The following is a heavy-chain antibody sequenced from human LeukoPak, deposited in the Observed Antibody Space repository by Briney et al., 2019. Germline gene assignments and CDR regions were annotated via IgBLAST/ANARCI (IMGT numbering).Heavy chain of an antibody. D-gene: IGHD6-13*01. V-gene: IGHV3-23*01. Sequence: PGGSLRLSCAASGFTFSSYAMSWVRQAPGKGLEWVSAISGSGGSTYYADSVKGRFTISRDNSKNTLYLQMNSLRAEDTAVYYCAGQQLVPYYFDYWGQGTLVTVSS. CDR2: ISGSGGST. CDR3: AGQQLVPYYFDY. CDR1: GFTFSSYA. J-gene: IGHJ4*02.